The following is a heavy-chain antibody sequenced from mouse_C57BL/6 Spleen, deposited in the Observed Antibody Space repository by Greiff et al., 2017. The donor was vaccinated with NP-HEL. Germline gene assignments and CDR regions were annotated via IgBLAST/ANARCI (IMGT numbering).Heavy chain of an antibody. CDR1: GYTFTSYW. V-gene: IGHV1-64*01. D-gene: IGHD2-1*01. CDR3: AREEATRENYYGAY. J-gene: IGHJ3*01. Sequence: QVQLQQPGAELVKPGASVKLSCKASGYTFTSYWMHWVKQRPGQGLEWIGMIHPSSGSTYYHAKFKSKATLTVDKSSSTAYMQLSSLTSEDSAVDYCAREEATRENYYGAYWGQGTLVTVSA. CDR2: IHPSSGST.